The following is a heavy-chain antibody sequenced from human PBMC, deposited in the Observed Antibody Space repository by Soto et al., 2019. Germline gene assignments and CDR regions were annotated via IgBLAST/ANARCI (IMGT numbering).Heavy chain of an antibody. Sequence: GGSLRLSCAASGFTFSSFWMSWVRQAPGKGLEWVANVKPDGSEKWYVDSVKGRFTISRDNAKNSLYLQMNSLRAEDTAVYYCARGDYYDTSGPFSDAFDIWGQGTMVTVSS. D-gene: IGHD3-22*01. CDR1: GFTFSSFW. CDR3: ARGDYYDTSGPFSDAFDI. J-gene: IGHJ3*02. V-gene: IGHV3-7*02. CDR2: VKPDGSEK.